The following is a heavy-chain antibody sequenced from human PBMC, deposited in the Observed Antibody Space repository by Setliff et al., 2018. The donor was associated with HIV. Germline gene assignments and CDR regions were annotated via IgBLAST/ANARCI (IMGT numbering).Heavy chain of an antibody. Sequence: GGSLRLSCAASGFNFDDYSMHWVRQSPGKGPEWVAGVTWNSGAVGYADSVKGRFTISRDNAKNSLYLQMNSLRLEDTALYHCVKDYMVRGGKWDAFHIWGQGTVVTVSS. J-gene: IGHJ3*02. V-gene: IGHV3-9*01. D-gene: IGHD3-10*01. CDR1: GFNFDDYS. CDR2: VTWNSGAV. CDR3: VKDYMVRGGKWDAFHI.